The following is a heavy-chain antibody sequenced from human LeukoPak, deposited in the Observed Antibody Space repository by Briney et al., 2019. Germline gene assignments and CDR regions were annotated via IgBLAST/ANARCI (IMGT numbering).Heavy chain of an antibody. J-gene: IGHJ6*03. CDR1: GGSFSGYY. D-gene: IGHD3-10*01. V-gene: IGHV4-34*01. Sequence: PSETLSLTCAVYGGSFSGYYWSWIRQPPGKGLEWIGEINHSGSTNYNPSLKSRVTISVDTSKNQFSLKLSSVTAADTAVYYCARRIYMVRGSMDVWGKGTTVTISS. CDR3: ARRIYMVRGSMDV. CDR2: INHSGST.